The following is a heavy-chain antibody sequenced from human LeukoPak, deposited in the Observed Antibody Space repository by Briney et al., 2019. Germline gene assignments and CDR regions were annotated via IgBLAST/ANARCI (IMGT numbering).Heavy chain of an antibody. J-gene: IGHJ4*02. V-gene: IGHV4-39*01. D-gene: IGHD6-25*01. CDR1: VGSISIISSSTYY. CDR2: LYYGENS. Sequence: SETLSHTCTESVGSISIISSSTYYWGWIRQAPGKGLEWIGSLYYGENSHYNPSLKSRATLSVDTSNNQFSLKLTSVTAADAAVYFCARQLPTAAADTRGYFDYWGQGTVVSVSS. CDR3: ARQLPTAAADTRGYFDY.